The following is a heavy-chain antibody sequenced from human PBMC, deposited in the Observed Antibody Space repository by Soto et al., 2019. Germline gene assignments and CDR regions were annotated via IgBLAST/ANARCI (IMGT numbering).Heavy chain of an antibody. CDR1: GFTFSSYA. CDR2: ISYDGSNK. V-gene: IGHV3-30-3*01. D-gene: IGHD3-10*01. Sequence: QVQLVESGGGVVQPGRSLRLSCAASGFTFSSYAMHWVRQAPGKGLEWVALISYDGSNKYYADSVKGRFTISRDNSKNTLYLQMNSLRAEDTAVYYCARDRGSGSYESFYYGMDVWGQGTTVTVSS. CDR3: ARDRGSGSYESFYYGMDV. J-gene: IGHJ6*02.